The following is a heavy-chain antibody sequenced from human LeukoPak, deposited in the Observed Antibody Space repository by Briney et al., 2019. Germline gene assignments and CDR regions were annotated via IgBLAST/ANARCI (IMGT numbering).Heavy chain of an antibody. CDR1: GGTFSSYT. CDR2: IIPILGIA. CDR3: ARGEGGGTAGLGIFDY. Sequence: ASVKVSCKASGGTFSSYTISWVRQAPGQGLEWMGRIIPILGIANYAQKFQGRVTITADKSTSKAYMELSSLRSEDTAVYYCARGEGGGTAGLGIFDYWGQGTLVTVSS. D-gene: IGHD6-13*01. V-gene: IGHV1-69*02. J-gene: IGHJ4*02.